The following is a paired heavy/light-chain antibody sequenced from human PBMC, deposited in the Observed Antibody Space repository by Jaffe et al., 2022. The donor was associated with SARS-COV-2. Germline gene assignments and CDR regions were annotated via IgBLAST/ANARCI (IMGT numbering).Heavy chain of an antibody. D-gene: IGHD3-22*01. CDR3: ARVGYYYDSSGYAFDAFDI. Sequence: EVQLVESGGGLVQPGGSLRLSCAASGFTFSSYWMSWVRQAPGKGLEWVANIKQDGSEKYYVDSVKGRFTISRDNAKNSLYLQMNSLRAEDTAVYYCARVGYYYDSSGYAFDAFDIWGQGTMVTVSS. CDR2: IKQDGSEK. CDR1: GFTFSSYW. V-gene: IGHV3-7*01. J-gene: IGHJ3*02.
Light chain of an antibody. CDR1: QGISSY. CDR3: QQLNSWFT. CDR2: AAS. J-gene: IGKJ3*01. V-gene: IGKV1-9*01. Sequence: DIQLTQSPSFLSASVGDRVTITCRASQGISSYLAWYQQKPGKAPKLLIYAASTLQSGVPSRFSGSGSGTEFTLTISSLQPEDFATYYCQQLNSWFTFGPGTKVDIK.